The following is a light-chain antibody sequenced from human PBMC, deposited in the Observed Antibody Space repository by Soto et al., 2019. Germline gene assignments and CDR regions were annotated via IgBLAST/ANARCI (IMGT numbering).Light chain of an antibody. CDR1: QSVGSNY. CDR2: GAS. V-gene: IGKV3-20*01. CDR3: QQYGYSPIT. Sequence: EFVLTQSPGTLSLSPGERATLSCRASQSVGSNYLAWYQQKPSQAPRLLIYGASSRATGIADRFSGSGSGTDFTLTISRLEPEDFALYYCQQYGYSPITFGQGTRLEIK. J-gene: IGKJ5*01.